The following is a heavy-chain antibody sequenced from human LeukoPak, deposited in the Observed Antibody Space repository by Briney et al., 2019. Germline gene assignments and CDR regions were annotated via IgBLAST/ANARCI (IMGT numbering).Heavy chain of an antibody. CDR2: IYTSGST. CDR3: AREKKGLWFGELLLWRGIFDY. J-gene: IGHJ4*02. Sequence: SETLSLTCTVSGGSISSYYWSWIRQPAGKGLEWIGRIYTSGSTNYNPSLKSRVTMSVDTSKNQFSLKLSSVTAADTAVYYCAREKKGLWFGELLLWRGIFDYWGQGTLVTVSS. V-gene: IGHV4-4*07. CDR1: GGSISSYY. D-gene: IGHD3-10*01.